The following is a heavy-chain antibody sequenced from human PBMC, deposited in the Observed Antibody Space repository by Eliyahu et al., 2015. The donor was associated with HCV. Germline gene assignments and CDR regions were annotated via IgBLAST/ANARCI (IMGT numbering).Heavy chain of an antibody. D-gene: IGHD6-19*01. CDR1: GFTFSTYE. CDR2: ISVRGDRT. CDR3: TKGGWLDD. J-gene: IGHJ4*02. Sequence: DVQVVESGGGWVQPGGSLRLXCXASGFTFSTYEMSWARQAPGKGLEWVSFISVRGDRTYYADSVKGRFTISRDNSKTTLYLQMTNLRADDTAVYYCTKGGWLDDWGQGTLVTVSS. V-gene: IGHV3-23*04.